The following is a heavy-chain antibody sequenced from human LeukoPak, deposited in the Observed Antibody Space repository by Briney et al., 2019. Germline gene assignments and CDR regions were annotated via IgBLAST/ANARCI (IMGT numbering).Heavy chain of an antibody. CDR2: ISSSSSTI. Sequence: GGSLRLSCAASGFTFSSYSMNWVRQAPGKGLEWVSYISSSSSTIYYAGSVKGRFTISRDNAKNSLYLQMSSLRAEDTAVYYCARGEWSGDYWGQGTLVTVSS. J-gene: IGHJ4*02. CDR1: GFTFSSYS. V-gene: IGHV3-48*01. CDR3: ARGEWSGDY. D-gene: IGHD3-3*01.